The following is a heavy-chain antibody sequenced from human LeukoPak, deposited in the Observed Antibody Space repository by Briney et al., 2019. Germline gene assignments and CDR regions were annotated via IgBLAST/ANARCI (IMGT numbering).Heavy chain of an antibody. CDR1: GFSLTTGGAG. CDR3: VHLKLKTRVFDQ. D-gene: IGHD4-11*01. V-gene: IGHV2-5*02. CDR2: IYWDDDT. Sequence: SGPTLVKPTPTLTLTCTFSGFSLTTGGAGVGWIRQPPGKALEWLALIYWDDDTRYTPSLRSRLSITKDTSKNQVVLTMTTMDPVATATYSCVHLKLKTRVFDQWGQGTLVTVSS. J-gene: IGHJ4*02.